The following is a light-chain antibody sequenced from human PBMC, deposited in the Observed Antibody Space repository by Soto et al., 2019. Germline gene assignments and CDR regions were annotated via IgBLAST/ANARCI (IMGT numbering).Light chain of an antibody. CDR1: LSVSVY. CDR3: QQHGSSPIT. Sequence: EIVMTQSTATLSLSPGERATLSCRTSLSVSVYLDWYQQKPGQTPRLLVYGASNRATGIPDRFSGSGSGTDFTLTISRLEPEDFAVYYCQQHGSSPITFGQGTRLEIK. CDR2: GAS. J-gene: IGKJ5*01. V-gene: IGKV3-20*01.